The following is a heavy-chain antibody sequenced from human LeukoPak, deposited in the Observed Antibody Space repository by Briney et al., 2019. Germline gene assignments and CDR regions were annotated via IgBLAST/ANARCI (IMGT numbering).Heavy chain of an antibody. CDR2: ISSSSSYI. D-gene: IGHD5-18*01. V-gene: IGHV3-21*01. J-gene: IGHJ4*02. CDR3: ARAGVQLLGRGYSSGNDDY. Sequence: PGGSLRLSCAASGLTFSSYSMNWVRQAPGKGLEWVSSISSSSSYIYYADSVKGRFTISRDNAKNSLYLQMNSLRAEDTAVYYCARAGVQLLGRGYSSGNDDYWGQGTLVTVSS. CDR1: GLTFSSYS.